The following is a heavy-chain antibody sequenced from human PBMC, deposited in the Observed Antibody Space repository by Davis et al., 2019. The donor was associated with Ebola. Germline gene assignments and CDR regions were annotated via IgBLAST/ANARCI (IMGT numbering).Heavy chain of an antibody. CDR2: IFHTGRT. Sequence: PSETLSLTCAVYGGSFSGYYWSWIRQSPGKGLEWIGEIFHTGRTNYNPSLKSRVSISLDTSKNQFFLRLNSVTAADTAVYFCAALLGPQIHHGTFHYWGQGALVTVSP. J-gene: IGHJ4*02. D-gene: IGHD3-16*01. CDR1: GGSFSGYY. V-gene: IGHV4-34*12. CDR3: AALLGPQIHHGTFHY.